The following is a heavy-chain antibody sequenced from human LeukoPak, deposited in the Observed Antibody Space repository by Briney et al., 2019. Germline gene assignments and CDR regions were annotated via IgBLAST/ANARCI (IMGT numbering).Heavy chain of an antibody. CDR2: ISWKSGSI. J-gene: IGHJ5*02. V-gene: IGHV3-9*01. Sequence: RRSLRLSCAASGFTLDDYAMRWVRQAPGRGLEWVSCISWKSGSIGYADSVKGRFTLSRYKPKNSLYLQTNRLRAEGTALYYCAKDRTLLVFGELAFDPWGQGTLVTVSS. CDR3: AKDRTLLVFGELAFDP. D-gene: IGHD3-10*01. CDR1: GFTLDDYA.